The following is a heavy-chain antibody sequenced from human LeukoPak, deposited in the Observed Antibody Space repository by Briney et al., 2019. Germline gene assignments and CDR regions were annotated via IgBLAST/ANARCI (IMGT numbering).Heavy chain of an antibody. CDR2: ITGTSGRT. D-gene: IGHD6-13*01. CDR3: AKDHVNAGRLDY. CDR1: GLISSNFA. Sequence: PGGSLRLSCEVSGLISSNFAMAWVRQAPGKGLEWLSLITGTSGRTYYAASVKGRFTISRDNSKNTVYLQMDNLRAEDTALYYCAKDHVNAGRLDYWGQGTPVTVSS. V-gene: IGHV3-23*01. J-gene: IGHJ4*02.